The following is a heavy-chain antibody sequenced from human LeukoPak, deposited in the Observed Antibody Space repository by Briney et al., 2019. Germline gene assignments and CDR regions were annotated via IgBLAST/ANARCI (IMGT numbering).Heavy chain of an antibody. CDR3: AADPDIVVVVAASVYAFDI. CDR2: IIPIFGTA. CDR1: GGTFSSYA. J-gene: IGHJ3*02. V-gene: IGHV1-69*13. Sequence: SVKLSCKASGGTFSSYAISWVRQAPGQGLGWVGGIIPIFGTANYAQKFQGRVAITADESTSTAYMQLSSLRSQDTAVYYCAADPDIVVVVAASVYAFDIWGQGTMVTVSS. D-gene: IGHD2-15*01.